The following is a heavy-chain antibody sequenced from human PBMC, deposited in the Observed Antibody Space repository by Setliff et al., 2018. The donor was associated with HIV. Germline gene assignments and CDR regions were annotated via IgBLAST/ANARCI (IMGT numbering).Heavy chain of an antibody. CDR2: ISSSSSYI. V-gene: IGHV3-21*01. CDR1: GFTFSSYS. J-gene: IGHJ4*02. D-gene: IGHD4-17*01. Sequence: PGGSLRLSCAASGFTFSSYSMNWVRQAPGKGLEWVSSISSSSSYIYYADSVKGRFTISRDNAKNSLYLQMNTLRAEDTAVYFCARSPYGDYGLDYWGQGTLVTVSS. CDR3: ARSPYGDYGLDY.